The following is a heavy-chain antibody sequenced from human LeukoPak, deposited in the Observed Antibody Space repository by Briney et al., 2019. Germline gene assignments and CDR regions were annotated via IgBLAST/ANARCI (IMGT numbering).Heavy chain of an antibody. Sequence: PPGGSLRLSCAASGFTFINVWMAWVRQAPGKGLEWVSYINTSGGTRYYADSVKGRFTISRDNAKNSLYLQMNSLRAEDTAVYYCAELGITMIGGVWGKGTTVTISS. J-gene: IGHJ6*04. CDR3: AELGITMIGGV. CDR1: GFTFINVW. D-gene: IGHD3-10*02. V-gene: IGHV3-48*04. CDR2: INTSGGTR.